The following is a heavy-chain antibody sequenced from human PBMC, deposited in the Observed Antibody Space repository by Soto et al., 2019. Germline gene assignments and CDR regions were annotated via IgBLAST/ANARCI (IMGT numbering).Heavy chain of an antibody. V-gene: IGHV4-39*01. CDR3: ARLPLFRKNLFDY. J-gene: IGHJ4*02. Sequence: SETLSLTCTVSGGSISSSSYYWGWIRQPPGKGLEWIGSIYYSGSTYYNPSLKSRVTISVDTSKNQFSLKLSSVTAADTAVYYCARLPLFRKNLFDYWGQGTLVTVSS. CDR1: GGSISSSSYY. CDR2: IYYSGST. D-gene: IGHD3-10*01.